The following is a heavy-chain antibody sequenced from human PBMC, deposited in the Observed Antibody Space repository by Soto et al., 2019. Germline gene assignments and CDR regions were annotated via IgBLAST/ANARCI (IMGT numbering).Heavy chain of an antibody. Sequence: QVQLVQSGAEVKKPGASVKVSCKASGYTFTSYGISWVRQAPGQGLEWMGWISAYNGNTNYAQKLQGRVTMTTDTSTSRAYRELRSLRSDDTAVYYCARDSYSSGWQNDYYYYMDVCGKGTTVTVSS. CDR2: ISAYNGNT. CDR3: ARDSYSSGWQNDYYYYMDV. D-gene: IGHD6-19*01. CDR1: GYTFTSYG. J-gene: IGHJ6*03. V-gene: IGHV1-18*01.